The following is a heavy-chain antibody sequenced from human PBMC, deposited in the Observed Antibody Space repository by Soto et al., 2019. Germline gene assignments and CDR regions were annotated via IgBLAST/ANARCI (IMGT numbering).Heavy chain of an antibody. D-gene: IGHD3-10*01. Sequence: ASVKVSCKASGYTFTSYGISWVRQAPGQGLEWMGWISAYNGNTNYAQKLQGRVTMTTDTSTSTAYMELRSLRSDDTAVYYCARGPRDYGSGTSYYYYGMDVWGQGTTVTVPS. CDR3: ARGPRDYGSGTSYYYYGMDV. CDR2: ISAYNGNT. J-gene: IGHJ6*02. CDR1: GYTFTSYG. V-gene: IGHV1-18*01.